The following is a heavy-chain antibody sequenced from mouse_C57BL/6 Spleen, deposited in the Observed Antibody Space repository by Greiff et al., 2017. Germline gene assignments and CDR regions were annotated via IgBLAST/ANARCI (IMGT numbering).Heavy chain of an antibody. CDR3: AAGRQAPSY. D-gene: IGHD3-2*01. V-gene: IGHV1-59*01. J-gene: IGHJ3*01. Sequence: QVQLQQPGAELVRPGTSVKLSCKASGYTFTSYWMHWVKQRPGQGLEWIGVIDPSDSYTNYNQKFKGKATLTVDTSSSTAYMQLSSLTSEDAAVYYCAAGRQAPSYWGQGTLVTVSA. CDR2: IDPSDSYT. CDR1: GYTFTSYW.